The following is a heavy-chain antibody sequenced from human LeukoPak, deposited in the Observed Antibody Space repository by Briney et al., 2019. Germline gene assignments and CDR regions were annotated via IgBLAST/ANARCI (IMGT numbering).Heavy chain of an antibody. CDR3: TRGRGGDCFDY. D-gene: IGHD3-10*01. J-gene: IGHJ4*02. CDR1: GFTFSSHA. CDR2: ISYEGRNK. V-gene: IGHV3-30*04. Sequence: PGGSLRLSCAASGFTFSSHAMHWVRQAPGKGLEWVAVISYEGRNKYYADSVKGRFTISRDNSNNTLFLQMNSLRAEDTAVYYCTRGRGGDCFDYWGQGTLVTVSS.